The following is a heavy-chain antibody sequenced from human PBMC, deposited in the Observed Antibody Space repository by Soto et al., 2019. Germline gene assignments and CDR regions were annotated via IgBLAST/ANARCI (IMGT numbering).Heavy chain of an antibody. CDR3: ANDFITLFGVAQGDGMDV. V-gene: IGHV3-30*18. CDR1: GFTFSIYG. D-gene: IGHD3-3*01. CDR2: ISYDGSNK. Sequence: QVQLVESGGGVVQPGRSLRLSCAASGFTFSIYGMHWVSQAPGKGLERVAVISYDGSNKYYADSVKGRFTISRDNSKNTLYLQMNSLRAEDTAVYYCANDFITLFGVAQGDGMDVWGQGTTVTVSS. J-gene: IGHJ6*02.